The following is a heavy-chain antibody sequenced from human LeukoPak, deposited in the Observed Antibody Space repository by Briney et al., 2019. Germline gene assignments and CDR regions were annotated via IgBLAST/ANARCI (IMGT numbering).Heavy chain of an antibody. J-gene: IGHJ4*02. CDR3: AREANYYGSGSYFEGTFDY. V-gene: IGHV4-59*13. Sequence: SETLSLTCTVSGVSITTYYWSWIRQPPGKGLEWIGYIYHSGSTNYNPSLKSRVTISVDTSRNEFSLKLTSVTAADTAVYYCAREANYYGSGSYFEGTFDYWGQGSLVTVSS. CDR2: IYHSGST. CDR1: GVSITTYY. D-gene: IGHD3-10*01.